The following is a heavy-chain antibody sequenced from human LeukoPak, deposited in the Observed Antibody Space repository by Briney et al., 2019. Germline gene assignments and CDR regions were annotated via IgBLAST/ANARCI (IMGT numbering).Heavy chain of an antibody. CDR2: IYYSGST. Sequence: SETLSLTCTVSGGSISSSSYYWGWIRQPPGKGLEWIGSIYYSGSTYYNPSLKSRVTISVDTSKNQFSLKLSSVTAADTAVYYCARGYYYYYYMDVWGKGTTVTISS. J-gene: IGHJ6*03. CDR3: ARGYYYYYYMDV. CDR1: GGSISSSSYY. V-gene: IGHV4-39*01.